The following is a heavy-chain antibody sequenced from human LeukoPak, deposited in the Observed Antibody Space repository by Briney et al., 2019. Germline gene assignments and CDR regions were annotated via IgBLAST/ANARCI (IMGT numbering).Heavy chain of an antibody. D-gene: IGHD5-12*01. Sequence: SQTLSLTCAISGDSVSSKSAVWNWIRQSPSRGLEWLGRTYYRSKWYNDYAVSVRSRIIINPDTSKNQFSLHLNSVTPEDTAVYYCASGYSGYDYYFDYWGQGTLVTVSS. CDR1: GDSVSSKSAV. CDR2: TYYRSKWYN. CDR3: ASGYSGYDYYFDY. J-gene: IGHJ4*02. V-gene: IGHV6-1*01.